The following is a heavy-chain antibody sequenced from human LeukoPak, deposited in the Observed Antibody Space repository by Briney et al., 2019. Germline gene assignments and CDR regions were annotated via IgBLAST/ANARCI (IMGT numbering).Heavy chain of an antibody. V-gene: IGHV3-23*01. CDR2: ISGSGGST. Sequence: GGSLRLSCAASGFTFGSYAMSWVRQAPGKGLEWVSAISGSGGSTYYADSVKGRFTISRDNSKNTLYLQMNSLRAEDTAVYYCAKARYSGYDAHYFDYWGQGTLVTVSS. CDR3: AKARYSGYDAHYFDY. D-gene: IGHD5-12*01. J-gene: IGHJ4*02. CDR1: GFTFGSYA.